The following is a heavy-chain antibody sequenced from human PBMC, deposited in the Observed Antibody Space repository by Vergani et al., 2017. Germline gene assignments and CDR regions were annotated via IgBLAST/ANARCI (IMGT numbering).Heavy chain of an antibody. CDR3: ARGNYYGSGTYVDP. Sequence: ELQLVESGGGLVQPGGSLRLSCAASGSTVSGNYMTWVRQAPRKGLEWVSHIYSGDETYYADSVKGRVTISRETHKNTLILQRNNLRVEDTAVYYCARGNYYGSGTYVDPSVQGTLVTVSS. CDR2: IYSGDET. J-gene: IGHJ5*02. V-gene: IGHV3-66*02. D-gene: IGHD3-10*01. CDR1: GSTVSGNY.